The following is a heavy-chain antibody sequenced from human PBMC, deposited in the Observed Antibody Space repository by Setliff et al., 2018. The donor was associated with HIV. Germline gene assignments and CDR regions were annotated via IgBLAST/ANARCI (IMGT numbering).Heavy chain of an antibody. CDR2: IHHNGST. Sequence: SETLSLTCTVFGGSVRSDDYYWSWIRQPPGKGLEWIGEIHHNGSTNYNPSLKSRVTISIDTSKNQFSLQLTSVTAADTAVYYCARLGYSGSLVGAFDIWGQGTMVTVSS. CDR3: ARLGYSGSLVGAFDI. D-gene: IGHD1-26*01. CDR1: GGSVRSDDYY. J-gene: IGHJ3*02. V-gene: IGHV4-61*08.